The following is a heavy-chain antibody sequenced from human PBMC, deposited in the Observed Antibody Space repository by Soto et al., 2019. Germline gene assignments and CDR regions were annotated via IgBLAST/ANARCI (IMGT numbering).Heavy chain of an antibody. Sequence: SGPTLVNPTQTLTLTCTFSGFSLSTSGVGVGWIRQPPGKALEWLALIYWDDDKRYSPSLKSRLAITKDTSKNQVVLTMTNMDPVDTATYYCAHSPRLGQSNYGWLDPWGQGTLVTVSS. V-gene: IGHV2-5*02. J-gene: IGHJ5*02. D-gene: IGHD4-4*01. CDR1: GFSLSTSGVG. CDR2: IYWDDDK. CDR3: AHSPRLGQSNYGWLDP.